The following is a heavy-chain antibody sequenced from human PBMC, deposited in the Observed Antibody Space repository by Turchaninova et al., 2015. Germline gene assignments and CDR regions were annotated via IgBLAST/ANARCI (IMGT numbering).Heavy chain of an antibody. CDR3: ATDRAILDAFDI. J-gene: IGHJ3*02. V-gene: IGHV1-24*01. CDR2: FDSEDGET. Sequence: QVQLVQYGAEVKKPGASVKVSCTVSGYTLTELSMHWVRQAPGQGLAWMGGFDSEDGETIHAQQFQASVTLTRDTSTDTAYMWLISLRSEDTAVYYCATDRAILDAFDIWGQGTMVTVSS. D-gene: IGHD3-9*01. CDR1: GYTLTELS.